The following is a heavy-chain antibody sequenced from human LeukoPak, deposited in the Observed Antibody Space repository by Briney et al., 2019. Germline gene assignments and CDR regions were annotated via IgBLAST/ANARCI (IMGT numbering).Heavy chain of an antibody. V-gene: IGHV3-11*01. CDR2: ISSSGNTI. D-gene: IGHD3-9*01. CDR3: AGGRYFDP. Sequence: GGSLRLSCAASGFTFNNFAMSWIRQAPGKGLEWVSYISSSGNTIYYADSVKGRFTISRDNAKNSLYLQMNSLRAEDTAVYYCAGGRYFDPWGQGTLVTVPS. CDR1: GFTFNNFA. J-gene: IGHJ5*02.